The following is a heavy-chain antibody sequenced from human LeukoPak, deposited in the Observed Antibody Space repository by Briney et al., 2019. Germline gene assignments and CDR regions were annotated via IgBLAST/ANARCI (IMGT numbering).Heavy chain of an antibody. CDR3: ARRAPGYCRSTSCYPGDY. CDR1: GYTFTGYD. D-gene: IGHD2-2*03. CDR2: IYPNSGGT. Sequence: ASVKVSCKASGYTFTGYDMHWVRQGPGQGLEWMGWIYPNSGGTNYAQKFQGRVTMTRDTSISTAYMELSRLRSDDTAVYYCARRAPGYCRSTSCYPGDYWGQGTLVTVSS. V-gene: IGHV1-2*02. J-gene: IGHJ4*02.